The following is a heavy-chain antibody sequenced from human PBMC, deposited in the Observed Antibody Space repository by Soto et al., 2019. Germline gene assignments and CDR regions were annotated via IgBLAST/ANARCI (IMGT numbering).Heavy chain of an antibody. Sequence: QVQLVQSGAEVKKPGSSVKVSCKASGGTFSSYAISWVRQAPGQGLEWMGGIIPIFGTANYAQKFQGRVTITADKPTSTAYRGLGSLGFGDTAVYYCARDRGGGDWYFDLWGRGTLVTVSS. D-gene: IGHD3-10*01. CDR2: IIPIFGTA. V-gene: IGHV1-69*06. CDR1: GGTFSSYA. J-gene: IGHJ2*01. CDR3: ARDRGGGDWYFDL.